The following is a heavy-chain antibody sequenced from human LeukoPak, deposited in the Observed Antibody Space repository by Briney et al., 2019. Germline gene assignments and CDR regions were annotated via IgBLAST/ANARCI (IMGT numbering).Heavy chain of an antibody. CDR3: ARDLDGALPAY. Sequence: SETLSLTCTVSGYSISSGYYWGWMRQPPGKGLEWIGSMHHSGTTYYNPSLKSRVTISVDTSNNQFSLKLSSVTAADTAVYYCARDLDGALPAYWGQGILVTVSS. CDR2: MHHSGTT. J-gene: IGHJ4*02. CDR1: GYSISSGYY. V-gene: IGHV4-38-2*02. D-gene: IGHD3/OR15-3a*01.